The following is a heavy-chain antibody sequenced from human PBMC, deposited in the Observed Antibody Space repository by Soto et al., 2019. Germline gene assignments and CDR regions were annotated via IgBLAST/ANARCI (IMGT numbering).Heavy chain of an antibody. CDR3: LRGGGGGLFEH. CDR1: GFPFNDYY. CDR2: ISPKSTFR. D-gene: IGHD2-21*01. Sequence: GGSLRLSCATSGFPFNDYYMTWIRQAPGKGLEWLSHISPKSTFRNYADSVKGRFTISRDNTESSLFLQMNSLGVEDTAVYSCLRGGGGGLFEHWGQGVLVTVSS. V-gene: IGHV3-11*06. J-gene: IGHJ4*02.